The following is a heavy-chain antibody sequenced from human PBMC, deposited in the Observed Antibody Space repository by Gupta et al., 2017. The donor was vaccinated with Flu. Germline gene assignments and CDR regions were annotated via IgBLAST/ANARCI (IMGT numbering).Heavy chain of an antibody. Sequence: EVQLVESGGGLVQPGGSLRLSCAASGFTFSRYWMSWVRQAPGKGLEWVANIKQDGSEKYYVDSVKGRFTISRDNAKNSLYLQMNSLRAEDTAVYYCARDDEIGAYADYYDSSGGQGIDYWGQGTLVTVSS. V-gene: IGHV3-7*01. CDR3: ARDDEIGAYADYYDSSGGQGIDY. CDR1: GFTFSRYW. D-gene: IGHD3-22*01. CDR2: IKQDGSEK. J-gene: IGHJ4*02.